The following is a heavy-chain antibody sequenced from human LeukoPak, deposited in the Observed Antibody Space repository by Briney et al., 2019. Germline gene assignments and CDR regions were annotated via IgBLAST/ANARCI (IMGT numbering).Heavy chain of an antibody. CDR2: VWYDGSNK. CDR1: GFTFNNHG. Sequence: GGSLRLSCAASGFTFNNHGMHWVRQAPGKGLEWVAVVWYDGSNKYYADSVKGRFTISRDNSKNTLYLQMNSLRAEDTAVYYCAKADAYSSGRRYFQHWGQGTLVTVSS. D-gene: IGHD6-19*01. J-gene: IGHJ1*01. CDR3: AKADAYSSGRRYFQH. V-gene: IGHV3-33*06.